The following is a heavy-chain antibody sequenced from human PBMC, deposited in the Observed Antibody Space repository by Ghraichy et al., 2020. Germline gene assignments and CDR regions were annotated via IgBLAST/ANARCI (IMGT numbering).Heavy chain of an antibody. V-gene: IGHV4-34*01. CDR3: ARPTNYDFWSGYYTRTGGAFDI. CDR1: GGSFSGYY. CDR2: INHSGST. Sequence: SETLSLTCAVYGGSFSGYYWSWIRQPPGKGLEWIGEINHSGSTNYNPSLKSRVTISVDTSKNQFSLKLSSVTAADTAVYYCARPTNYDFWSGYYTRTGGAFDIWGQGTMVTVSS. J-gene: IGHJ3*02. D-gene: IGHD3-3*01.